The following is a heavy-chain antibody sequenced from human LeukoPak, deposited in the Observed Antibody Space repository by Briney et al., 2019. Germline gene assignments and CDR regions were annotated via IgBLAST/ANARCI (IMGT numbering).Heavy chain of an antibody. Sequence: ASVKVSCKASGYTFTSYGISWVRQAPGQGLEWMGWISAYNGNTNYAQKLQGRVTMTTDTSTSTAYMELRSLRSDDTAVYYCARVLFGQQLSPYYFDYWGQGTLVTVSS. CDR2: ISAYNGNT. CDR1: GYTFTSYG. V-gene: IGHV1-18*01. CDR3: ARVLFGQQLSPYYFDY. D-gene: IGHD6-13*01. J-gene: IGHJ4*02.